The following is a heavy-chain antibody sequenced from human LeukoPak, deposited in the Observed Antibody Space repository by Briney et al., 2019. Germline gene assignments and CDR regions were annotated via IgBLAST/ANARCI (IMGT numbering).Heavy chain of an antibody. CDR3: ARDGHRRYYYGSSGREDVFDI. J-gene: IGHJ3*02. V-gene: IGHV1-18*01. CDR1: GYTFTNYG. CDR2: ISAYNGNT. Sequence: ASVKVSCKASGYTFTNYGISWVRQAPGQGLEWMGWISAYNGNTKYAQRFQGRVTMTTDTSTSTAYMELRSLRSDDTAMYYCARDGHRRYYYGSSGREDVFDIWGQGTMVTVSS. D-gene: IGHD3-22*01.